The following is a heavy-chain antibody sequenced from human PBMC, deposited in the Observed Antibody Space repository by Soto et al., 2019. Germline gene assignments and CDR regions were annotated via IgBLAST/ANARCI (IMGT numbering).Heavy chain of an antibody. CDR3: AKSCCATSHLAAMAPFDS. Sequence: GGSLGLSCAVSGFNFNIYFLTWVRRAPGKGLGWISSISGSGDSTYYADSVKGRFTISRDNSKKTLYLQMNSLRAEDTAVYYCAKSCCATSHLAAMAPFDSWGQGALVTVSS. J-gene: IGHJ4*02. CDR1: GFNFNIYF. CDR2: ISGSGDST. V-gene: IGHV3-23*01. D-gene: IGHD2-21*01.